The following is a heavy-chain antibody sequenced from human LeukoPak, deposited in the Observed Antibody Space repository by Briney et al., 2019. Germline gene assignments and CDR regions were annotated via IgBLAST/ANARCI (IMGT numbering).Heavy chain of an antibody. Sequence: SETLSLTCTVSGGSIGSGSYYWSWIRQPAGKGLEWIGRIYTSGSTNYNPSLKSRVTISVDTSKNQFSLKLSSVTAADTAVYYCARELRSSSDHDAFDIWGQGTMVTVSS. V-gene: IGHV4-61*02. J-gene: IGHJ3*02. CDR2: IYTSGST. D-gene: IGHD6-13*01. CDR1: GGSIGSGSYY. CDR3: ARELRSSSDHDAFDI.